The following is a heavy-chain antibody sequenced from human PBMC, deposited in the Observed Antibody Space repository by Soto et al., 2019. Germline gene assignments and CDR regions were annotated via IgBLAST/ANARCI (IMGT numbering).Heavy chain of an antibody. J-gene: IGHJ4*02. CDR3: AHGANFYYDPSRY. CDR2: MSPNGNNQ. V-gene: IGHV3-30-3*01. Sequence: GGSLRLSCAAPGFTFSIYALHWVRQAPGKGLEWVAVMSPNGNNQYYADSVKGRFTISRDTSKSTLYLQMTSLRPDDTAVYYCAHGANFYYDPSRYWGQGTLVTVSS. CDR1: GFTFSIYA. D-gene: IGHD3-22*01.